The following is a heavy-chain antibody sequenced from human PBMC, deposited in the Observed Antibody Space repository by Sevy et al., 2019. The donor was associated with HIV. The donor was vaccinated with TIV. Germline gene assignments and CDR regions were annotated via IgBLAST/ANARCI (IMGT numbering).Heavy chain of an antibody. J-gene: IGHJ4*02. D-gene: IGHD6-19*01. CDR3: ARAVMAGRHFDY. CDR1: GFTFSSYA. V-gene: IGHV3-30-3*01. CDR2: ISYDGSNK. Sequence: GGSLRLSCAASGFTFSSYAMHWVRQAPGKGLEWVAVISYDGSNKYYADSVKGRFTISRDNSKNTLYLQMNSLRAEDTAVYYGARAVMAGRHFDYWGQGTLVTVSS.